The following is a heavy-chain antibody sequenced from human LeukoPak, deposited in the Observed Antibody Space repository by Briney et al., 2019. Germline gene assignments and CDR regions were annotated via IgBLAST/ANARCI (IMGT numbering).Heavy chain of an antibody. Sequence: ASVKVSCKSSGYTFTDYYVHWVRQAPGQGLEWMGWINPKSGGTSSAQKFQGRVTMTRDTSINTAYMQLSSLTSDDTAVYYCARDDHTSAYYFDPWGQGTLVTVSS. J-gene: IGHJ5*02. D-gene: IGHD1-26*01. CDR1: GYTFTDYY. CDR2: INPKSGGT. CDR3: ARDDHTSAYYFDP. V-gene: IGHV1-2*02.